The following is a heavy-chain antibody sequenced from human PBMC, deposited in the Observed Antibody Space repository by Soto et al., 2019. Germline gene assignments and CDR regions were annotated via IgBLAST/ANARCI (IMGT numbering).Heavy chain of an antibody. CDR3: AKDLTIFGVPDY. V-gene: IGHV3-23*01. CDR1: GFTFSSYA. Sequence: GSLRLSCAASGFTFSSYAMSWVRQAPGKGLEWVSAISGSGGSTYYADSVKGRFTISRDNSKNTLYLQMNSLRAEDTAVYYCAKDLTIFGVPDYWGQGTLVTVSS. J-gene: IGHJ4*02. CDR2: ISGSGGST. D-gene: IGHD3-3*01.